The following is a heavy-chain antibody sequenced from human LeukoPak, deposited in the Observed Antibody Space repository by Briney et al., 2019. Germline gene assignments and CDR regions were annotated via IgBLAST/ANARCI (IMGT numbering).Heavy chain of an antibody. Sequence: ASVKVSCKASGYTFTNNYLYWVRQAPGQGLEWMGMIYPRDGSTSYAQNFQGRVTVTRDTSTTTVHMELRGLRSEDTAVYYCARDQEGFDYWGQGTVVTVSS. J-gene: IGHJ4*02. V-gene: IGHV1-46*01. CDR2: IYPRDGST. CDR1: GYTFTNNY. CDR3: ARDQEGFDY.